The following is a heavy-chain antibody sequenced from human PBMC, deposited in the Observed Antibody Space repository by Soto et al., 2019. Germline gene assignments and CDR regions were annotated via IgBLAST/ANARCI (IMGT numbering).Heavy chain of an antibody. V-gene: IGHV4-31*03. CDR3: ARGGTYGSGPAPFDP. Sequence: NPSETLSLTCTVSGGSISSGGYYWSWDRQHPGKGLEWIGYIYYSGSTYYNPSLKSRVTISVDTSKNQFSLKLSSVTAADTAVYYCARGGTYGSGPAPFDPWGQGTLVTVSS. J-gene: IGHJ5*02. CDR1: GGSISSGGYY. CDR2: IYYSGST. D-gene: IGHD3-10*01.